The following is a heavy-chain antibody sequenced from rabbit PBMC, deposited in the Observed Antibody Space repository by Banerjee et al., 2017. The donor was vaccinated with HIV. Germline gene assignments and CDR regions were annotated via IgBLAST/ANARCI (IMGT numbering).Heavy chain of an antibody. Sequence: QEQLEESGGDLVKPEGSLTLTCTASGFSFINKYVMCWVRQAPGKGLEWIGYTTYGGSAYYASWVKGRFTISRDNAQNTVSLQLNSLTAADTATYFCARDLAGVIGWNFDLWGPGTLVTVS. D-gene: IGHD4-1*01. CDR1: GFSFINKYV. CDR2: TTYGGSA. CDR3: ARDLAGVIGWNFDL. J-gene: IGHJ4*01. V-gene: IGHV1S45*01.